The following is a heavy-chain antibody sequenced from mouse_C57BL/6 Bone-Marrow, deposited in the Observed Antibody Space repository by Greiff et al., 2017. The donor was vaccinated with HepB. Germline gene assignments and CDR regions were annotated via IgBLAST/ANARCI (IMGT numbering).Heavy chain of an antibody. Sequence: EVKLMESGGGLVKPGGSLKLSCAASGFTFSDYGMHWVRQAPEKGLEWVAYISSGSSTIYYADTVKGRFTISRDNAKNTLFLQMNSLRSEDTAMYYCATGSSYDWGQGTTLTVSS. V-gene: IGHV5-17*01. J-gene: IGHJ2*01. CDR3: ATGSSYD. CDR1: GFTFSDYG. CDR2: ISSGSSTI. D-gene: IGHD1-1*01.